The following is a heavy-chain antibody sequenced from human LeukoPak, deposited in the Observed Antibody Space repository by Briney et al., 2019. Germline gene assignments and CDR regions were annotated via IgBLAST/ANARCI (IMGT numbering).Heavy chain of an antibody. CDR1: GYTFTSYG. V-gene: IGHV1-18*01. J-gene: IGHJ5*02. CDR3: ARGHDVWSGNWFDP. D-gene: IGHD3-3*01. CDR2: ISAYNGNT. Sequence: GASVKVSCKASGYTFTSYGISWVRQAPGQGLEWVGWISAYNGNTNYAQKLQGRVTMTTDTSTSTAYMGLRSLRSDDTAVYYCARGHDVWSGNWFDPWGQGTLVTVSS.